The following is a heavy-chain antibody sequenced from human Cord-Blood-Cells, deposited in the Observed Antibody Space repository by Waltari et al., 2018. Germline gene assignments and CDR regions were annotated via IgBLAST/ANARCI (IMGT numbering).Heavy chain of an antibody. Sequence: QINLKESGPTLVKHTQTLTLTCTFSGFSPSTSGVGVGCIRQPPGKALEWLALIYWDDANRYSPPLKSRLTITKDTSKNQVVLTITNMDPVDTATYYCAHRSITIFGVVSDAFDIWGQGTMVTVSS. CDR3: AHRSITIFGVVSDAFDI. J-gene: IGHJ3*02. CDR2: IYWDDAN. V-gene: IGHV2-5*02. CDR1: GFSPSTSGVG. D-gene: IGHD3-3*01.